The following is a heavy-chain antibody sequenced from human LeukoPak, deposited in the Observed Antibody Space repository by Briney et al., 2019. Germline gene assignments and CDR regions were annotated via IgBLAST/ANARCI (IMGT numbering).Heavy chain of an antibody. CDR2: NRGSGGST. V-gene: IGHV3-23*01. CDR3: ATDLGAPRYYYYYMDV. Sequence: GGSLRLSCAASGFTFSSYAMSWVRQAPGKGLEWVSANRGSGGSTYYADSVKGRFTISRDNSKNTLYLQMNSLRAEDTAVYYCATDLGAPRYYYYYMDVWGKGTTVTVSS. CDR1: GFTFSSYA. D-gene: IGHD3-16*01. J-gene: IGHJ6*03.